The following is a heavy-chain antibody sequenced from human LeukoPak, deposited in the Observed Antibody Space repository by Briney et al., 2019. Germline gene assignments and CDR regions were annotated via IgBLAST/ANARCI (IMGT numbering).Heavy chain of an antibody. Sequence: SETLSLTCTVSGGSISSSSYYWSWIRQPPGEGPEWLGYVRSSGSSNYNPSLKSRVTISIDTSKNQFSLKLSSVTAADTAVFYCARASAIAVSGTFWFDPWGQGTLVTVSS. CDR3: ARASAIAVSGTFWFDP. J-gene: IGHJ5*02. CDR1: GGSISSSSYY. V-gene: IGHV4-61*05. CDR2: VRSSGSS. D-gene: IGHD6-19*01.